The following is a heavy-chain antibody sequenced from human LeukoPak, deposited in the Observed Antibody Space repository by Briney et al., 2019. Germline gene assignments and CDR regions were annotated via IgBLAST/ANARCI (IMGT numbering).Heavy chain of an antibody. V-gene: IGHV4-59*01. CDR3: ARVSSMPWSEYEVIYYLDF. CDR2: IYSSGIT. CDR1: GGSITSYF. J-gene: IGHJ4*02. Sequence: SETLSLTCTVSGGSITSYFWSWIRQPPGKGLEWIGSIYSSGITNYNPSLNTRLTISLDTSKAQFSLTLTSVTAADTAVYYCARVSSMPWSEYEVIYYLDFWGQGTLVTVSS. D-gene: IGHD3-3*01.